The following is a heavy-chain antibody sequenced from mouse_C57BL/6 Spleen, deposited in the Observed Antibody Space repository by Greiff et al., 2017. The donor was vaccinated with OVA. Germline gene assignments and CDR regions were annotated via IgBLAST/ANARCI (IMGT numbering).Heavy chain of an antibody. V-gene: IGHV3-1*01. CDR2: ISYSGST. CDR3: ARGELRYYFDY. Sequence: EVKVEESGPGMVKPSQSLSLTCTVTGYSITSGYDWHWIRHFPGNKLEWMGYISYSGSTNYNPSLKSRISITHDTSKNHFFLKLNSVTTEDTATYYCARGELRYYFDYWGQGTTLTVSS. D-gene: IGHD2-12*01. CDR1: GYSITSGYD. J-gene: IGHJ2*01.